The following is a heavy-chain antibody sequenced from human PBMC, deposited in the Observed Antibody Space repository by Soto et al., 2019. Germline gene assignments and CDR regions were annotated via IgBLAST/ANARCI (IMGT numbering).Heavy chain of an antibody. CDR2: ISYSGST. CDR1: GGSISSGYYY. D-gene: IGHD2-15*01. Sequence: QVQLQESGPGLVMPSQTLSLNCTVCGGSISSGYYYWSWIRQPPGKGLEWIGFISYSGSTYYSTSLKSRLTISVDTSKSQFSLNLSFVTAADTAVYYCATMGTPATGLYFFDYWGQGSLVTVSS. J-gene: IGHJ4*02. CDR3: ATMGTPATGLYFFDY. V-gene: IGHV4-30-4*01.